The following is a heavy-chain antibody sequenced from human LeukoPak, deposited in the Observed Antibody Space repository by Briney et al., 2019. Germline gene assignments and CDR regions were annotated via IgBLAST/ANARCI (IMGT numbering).Heavy chain of an antibody. Sequence: GASVKISCEASGYTFTSYGISWVRQAPGQGLEWMGWISANSGVTNYAQKFQGRVTMTRDTSISTAYMELSGLRSDDTAVYYCASGIWTGYYLLDYWGQGTLVTVSS. CDR2: ISANSGVT. CDR3: ASGIWTGYYLLDY. V-gene: IGHV1-2*02. CDR1: GYTFTSYG. J-gene: IGHJ4*02. D-gene: IGHD3/OR15-3a*01.